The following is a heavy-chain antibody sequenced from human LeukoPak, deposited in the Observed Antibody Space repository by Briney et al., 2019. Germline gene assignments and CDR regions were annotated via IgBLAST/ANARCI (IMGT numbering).Heavy chain of an antibody. V-gene: IGHV3-20*04. D-gene: IGHD3-22*01. J-gene: IGHJ5*01. Sequence: GGSLRLSCAASGFTFDDYGMSWVRQAPGKGLEWVSDINWNGDNTGYAESVKGRFTISRDNAKNSLFLRMNNLRAEDTALYYCVRDILYDSSGYYLDSWGQGTLVTVSS. CDR2: INWNGDNT. CDR1: GFTFDDYG. CDR3: VRDILYDSSGYYLDS.